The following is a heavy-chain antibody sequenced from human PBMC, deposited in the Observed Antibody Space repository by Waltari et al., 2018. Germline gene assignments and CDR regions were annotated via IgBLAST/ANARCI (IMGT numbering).Heavy chain of an antibody. CDR1: GYTFTDYY. V-gene: IGHV1-69-2*01. CDR3: ATVKFARGNAFYI. CDR2: VESEDGET. J-gene: IGHJ3*02. Sequence: EVQLVQSGAEVKKPGATVKISCKVSGYTFTDYYMHWVQQAPGQWLEWMGLVESEDGETIDAEKVQGRVAITADTSTDTAYMELSSLRSEDTAVYYCATVKFARGNAFYIWGQGTMVTVSS. D-gene: IGHD3-16*01.